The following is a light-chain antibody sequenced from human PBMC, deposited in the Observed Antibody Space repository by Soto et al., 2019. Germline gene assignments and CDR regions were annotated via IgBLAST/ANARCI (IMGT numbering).Light chain of an antibody. CDR1: SSNIGAGYD. J-gene: IGLJ2*01. CDR2: DNN. Sequence: QLVLTQPPSVSGAPGQRVTISCTGSSSNIGAGYDVHWYQQLPGTAPKLLIYDNNNRPSGVPDRFSGSKSGTSASLAITGLQAEDEADYYCHSYDVSLSGPVFGGGTKLTVL. V-gene: IGLV1-40*01. CDR3: HSYDVSLSGPV.